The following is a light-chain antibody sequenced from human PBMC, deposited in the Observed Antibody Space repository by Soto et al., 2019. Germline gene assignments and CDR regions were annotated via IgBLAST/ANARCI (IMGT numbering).Light chain of an antibody. J-gene: IGLJ1*01. Sequence: QSVLTQPASVSGSPGQSITISCTGTSSDVGGYNLVSWYQQHPGKAPKLMIYEVSNRPSGVSNRFSGSKSGNTASLTISGLQAEDEADYYCGSYTDTNTLDVFGTGTKLPS. CDR1: SSDVGGYNL. CDR2: EVS. CDR3: GSYTDTNTLDV. V-gene: IGLV2-14*01.